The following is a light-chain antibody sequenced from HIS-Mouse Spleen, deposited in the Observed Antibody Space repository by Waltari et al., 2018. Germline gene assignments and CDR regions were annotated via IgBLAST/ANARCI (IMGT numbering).Light chain of an antibody. CDR3: QQLNSYPPT. CDR2: AAS. CDR1: PGISSY. V-gene: IGKV1-9*01. J-gene: IGKJ1*01. Sequence: DIQLTQSPSFLSASVGDRVTITCRASPGISSYLAWYKQKPGKAPKLLTYAASTLQSGVPSRFSGSGSGTEFPLTISSLQPEDFATYYCQQLNSYPPTFGQGTKVEIK.